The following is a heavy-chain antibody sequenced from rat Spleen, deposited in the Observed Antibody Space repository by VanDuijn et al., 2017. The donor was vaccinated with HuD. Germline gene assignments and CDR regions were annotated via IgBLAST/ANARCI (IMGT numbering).Heavy chain of an antibody. CDR2: ITNGGGRL. J-gene: IGHJ2*01. Sequence: EVQLVESGGGLVQPGRSLKLSSVASGFIFKDYWMTWMRQAPGKGLEWVASITNGGGRLYYSDSVKGRFNISRENAKSTLYLQMNSLRSEDTATYYCARTTYYGYDYWGQGVMVTVSS. CDR3: ARTTYYGYDY. V-gene: IGHV5-31*01. CDR1: GFIFKDYW. D-gene: IGHD1-9*01.